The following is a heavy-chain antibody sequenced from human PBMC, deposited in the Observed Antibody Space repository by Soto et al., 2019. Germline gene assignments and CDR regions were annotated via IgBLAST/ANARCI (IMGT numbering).Heavy chain of an antibody. CDR1: GGSISSGGHS. Sequence: LQLQESGSGLVKPSQTLSLTCAVSGGSISSGGHSWSWIRQPPGKGLEWIGYISHSGSTYYNPSLKSRVTISVDRSKNQFSLKLSSVTAADTAVYYCARGGLLPDYWGQGTLVTVSS. D-gene: IGHD6-19*01. CDR2: ISHSGST. V-gene: IGHV4-30-2*01. CDR3: ARGGLLPDY. J-gene: IGHJ4*02.